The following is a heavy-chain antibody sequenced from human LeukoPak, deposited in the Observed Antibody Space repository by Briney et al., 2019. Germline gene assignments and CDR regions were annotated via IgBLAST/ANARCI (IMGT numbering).Heavy chain of an antibody. V-gene: IGHV3-30-3*01. Sequence: PGGSLRLSCAASGFTFSSYAMHWVRQAPGKGLEWVAVISYDGSNKYYADSVKGRFTISRDNSKNTLYLQMNSLRAEDTAVYYCARMSRGYSYGSDYWGQGTLVTVSS. D-gene: IGHD5-18*01. J-gene: IGHJ4*02. CDR2: ISYDGSNK. CDR1: GFTFSSYA. CDR3: ARMSRGYSYGSDY.